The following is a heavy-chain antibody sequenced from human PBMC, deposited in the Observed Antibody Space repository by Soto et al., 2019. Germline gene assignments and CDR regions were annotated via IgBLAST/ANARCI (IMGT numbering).Heavy chain of an antibody. D-gene: IGHD6-19*01. CDR2: IIPLFGAP. CDR3: ARDKDSSGWYNWFDP. CDR1: GGTFSTYA. Sequence: GASVKVSCKASGGTFSTYAISWVRQAPGQGLEWMGGIIPLFGAPNYAPKFQGRVTITADESTSTTYMELSSLRSEDTAVYYCARDKDSSGWYNWFDPWGQGTLVTVSS. V-gene: IGHV1-69*13. J-gene: IGHJ5*02.